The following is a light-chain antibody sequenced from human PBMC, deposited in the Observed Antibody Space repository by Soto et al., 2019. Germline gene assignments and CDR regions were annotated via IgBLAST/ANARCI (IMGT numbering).Light chain of an antibody. CDR3: QQRSEWPRT. V-gene: IGKV3-11*01. Sequence: EIVLTQSPATLSLSPGEIATLSCRASQSISSSLAWYQQKPGQAPRLLIYDASTRATGFPARFSGSGSGTDFPLTIGSLEPEDFAVYYCQQRSEWPRTFGQGTKVEIK. CDR2: DAS. CDR1: QSISSS. J-gene: IGKJ1*01.